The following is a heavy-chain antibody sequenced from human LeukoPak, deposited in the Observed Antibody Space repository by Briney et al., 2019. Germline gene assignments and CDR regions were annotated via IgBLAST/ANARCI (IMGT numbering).Heavy chain of an antibody. Sequence: SETLSLTCTVSGGSISSYYWSWIRQPPGKGLEWIGYIYYSGSTNYNPSLKSRVTISVDTSKNQFSLKLGSVTTADTAVYYCASSPPPYYYYMDVWGKGTMVTVSS. CDR2: IYYSGST. V-gene: IGHV4-59*01. CDR1: GGSISSYY. J-gene: IGHJ6*03. CDR3: ASSPPPYYYYMDV.